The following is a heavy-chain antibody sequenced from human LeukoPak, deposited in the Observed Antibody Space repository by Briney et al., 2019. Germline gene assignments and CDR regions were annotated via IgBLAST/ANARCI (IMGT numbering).Heavy chain of an antibody. V-gene: IGHV3-23*01. CDR3: AKDYYDSSGYYYGMDV. CDR2: ISRSGGST. CDR1: GFTFSSYA. Sequence: GGSLRLSCAASGFTFSSYAMSWVRQAPGKGLEWVSAISRSGGSTYHADSVKGRFTISRDNSKNTLYLQMNSLRAEDTAVYYCAKDYYDSSGYYYGMDVWGQGTTVTVSS. J-gene: IGHJ6*02. D-gene: IGHD3-22*01.